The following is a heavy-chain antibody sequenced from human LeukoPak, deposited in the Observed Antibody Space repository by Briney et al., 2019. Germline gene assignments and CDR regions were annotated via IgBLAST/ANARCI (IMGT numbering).Heavy chain of an antibody. J-gene: IGHJ4*02. CDR2: IRNKAYGGTA. CDR3: TREKRYFDWFQADY. D-gene: IGHD3-9*01. CDR1: GFTSSDYA. Sequence: GGSLRLSCTASGFTSSDYAMSWFRQAPGKGLEWVGFIRNKAYGGTAEYAASVKGRFTISRDDSKTIAYLQMNSLKTEDTAVYYCTREKRYFDWFQADYWGQGTLVTVSS. V-gene: IGHV3-49*03.